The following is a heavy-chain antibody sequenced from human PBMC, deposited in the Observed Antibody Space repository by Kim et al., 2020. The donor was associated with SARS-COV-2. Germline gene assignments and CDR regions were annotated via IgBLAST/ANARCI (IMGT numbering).Heavy chain of an antibody. J-gene: IGHJ2*01. D-gene: IGHD2-21*02. CDR3: ARAPGRGGDRARYFDL. Sequence: SETLSLTCAVYGVSFSGSYWSWIRQPPGKGLEWIGEINHSGSTNYNPSLKSRVTISVDTSKNQFSLKLSSVTAADTAVYYCARAPGRGGDRARYFDLWGR. CDR1: GVSFSGSY. V-gene: IGHV4-34*01. CDR2: INHSGST.